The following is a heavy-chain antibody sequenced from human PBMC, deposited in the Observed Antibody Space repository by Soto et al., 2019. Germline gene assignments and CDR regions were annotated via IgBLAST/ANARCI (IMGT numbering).Heavy chain of an antibody. CDR1: GFTFSSHW. Sequence: EVQLEESGGDLVQPGGSLRLSCAASGFTFSSHWMHWVRQAPGKGLVWVSRINSDGSSTTYADSVKGRFTISRDNAKNTLYLQMNSLRAEDTAVYYCARAVDDSSGYSEDYWGQGTLVTVSS. CDR3: ARAVDDSSGYSEDY. D-gene: IGHD3-22*01. J-gene: IGHJ4*02. CDR2: INSDGSST. V-gene: IGHV3-74*02.